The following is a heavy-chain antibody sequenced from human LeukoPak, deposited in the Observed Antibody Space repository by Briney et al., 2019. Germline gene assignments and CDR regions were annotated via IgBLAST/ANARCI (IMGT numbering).Heavy chain of an antibody. J-gene: IGHJ6*03. V-gene: IGHV3-48*01. CDR1: GFSFSTYS. Sequence: GGSLRLSCAVSGFSFSTYSMNWVRQAPGKGLEWVSYISTSSSTIYYADSVKGRFTISRDNANNSLYLQMDSLRAEDTAIYYCTRVPGVVYYDYMDVWGKGTTVTVSS. CDR3: TRVPGVVYYDYMDV. CDR2: ISTSSSTI. D-gene: IGHD2-15*01.